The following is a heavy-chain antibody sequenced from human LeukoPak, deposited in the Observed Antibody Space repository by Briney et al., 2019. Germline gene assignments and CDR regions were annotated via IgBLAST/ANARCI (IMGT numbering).Heavy chain of an antibody. CDR1: GGSISSGGYS. Sequence: SETLSPTCAVSGGSISSGGYSWSWIRQPPGKGLEWIGYIYHSGSTYYNPSLKSRVTISVDRSKNQFSLKLSSVTAADTAVYYCARALRNCSGGSCYPSLHFDYWGQGTLVTVSS. CDR2: IYHSGST. CDR3: ARALRNCSGGSCYPSLHFDY. V-gene: IGHV4-30-2*01. D-gene: IGHD2-15*01. J-gene: IGHJ4*02.